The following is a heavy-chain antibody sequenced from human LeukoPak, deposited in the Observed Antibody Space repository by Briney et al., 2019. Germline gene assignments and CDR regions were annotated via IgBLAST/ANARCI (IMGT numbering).Heavy chain of an antibody. J-gene: IGHJ6*02. CDR3: ARSLVVVVAAYGQYGMDV. CDR1: GYTFTSYD. CDR2: MNPNSGNT. V-gene: IGHV1-8*01. Sequence: GASVKVSCKASGYTFTSYDINWVRQATGQGLEWMGWMNPNSGNTGYAQKFQGRVTMTRNTSISTAYMELSSLRSEDTAVYYCARSLVVVVAAYGQYGMDVWGQGTTVTVSS. D-gene: IGHD2-15*01.